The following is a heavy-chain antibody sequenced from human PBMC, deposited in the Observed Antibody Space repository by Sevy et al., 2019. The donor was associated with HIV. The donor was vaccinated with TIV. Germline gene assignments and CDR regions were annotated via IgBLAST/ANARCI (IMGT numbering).Heavy chain of an antibody. D-gene: IGHD1-20*01. CDR1: GGSFSGYY. J-gene: IGHJ4*02. CDR3: ARGDEGLTGTQYYFDY. Sequence: SETLSLTCAVYGGSFSGYYWSWIRQPPGKGLEWIGEINHSGSTNYNPSLKSRVTISVDTSKNQFSLKLSSVTAADTAVYYCARGDEGLTGTQYYFDYWGQRTLVTVSS. CDR2: INHSGST. V-gene: IGHV4-34*01.